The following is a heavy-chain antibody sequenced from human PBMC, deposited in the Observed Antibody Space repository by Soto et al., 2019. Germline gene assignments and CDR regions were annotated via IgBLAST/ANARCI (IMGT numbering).Heavy chain of an antibody. Sequence: QLQLQESGPGLVKPSGTLSLTCTVSGVSTNSRSYYWGWIRQPPGKGPEWIGSIFYTGATYYNPSLRSRVTISVDTPNNQFSLRLRSVTAADTAVYYCAKLRVEPPGMWAFDFWGQGTVVTVSS. J-gene: IGHJ4*02. D-gene: IGHD2-2*01. V-gene: IGHV4-39*01. CDR3: AKLRVEPPGMWAFDF. CDR1: GVSTNSRSYY. CDR2: IFYTGAT.